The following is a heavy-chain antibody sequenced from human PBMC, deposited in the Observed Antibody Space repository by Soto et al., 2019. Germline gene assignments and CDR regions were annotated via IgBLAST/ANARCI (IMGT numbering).Heavy chain of an antibody. V-gene: IGHV4-30-4*01. J-gene: IGHJ6*02. CDR1: GGSISSGDYY. D-gene: IGHD6-13*01. Sequence: QVQLQESGPGLVKPSQTLSLTCTVSGGSISSGDYYWSWIRQPPGKGLEWIGYIYYSGSTYYNPSLKRRVSISVDTSKSPFPLKLSSVTAADTAVYYCARDPYSSSWYVRSYYYYGMDVWGQGTTVTVSS. CDR2: IYYSGST. CDR3: ARDPYSSSWYVRSYYYYGMDV.